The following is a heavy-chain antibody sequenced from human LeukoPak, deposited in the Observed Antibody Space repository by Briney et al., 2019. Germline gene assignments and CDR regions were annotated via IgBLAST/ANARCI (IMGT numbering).Heavy chain of an antibody. CDR1: GGSISSGSYY. J-gene: IGHJ4*02. D-gene: IGHD3-3*01. V-gene: IGHV4-61*02. CDR3: ARADFGVVEYFDY. CDR2: IYTSGST. Sequence: PSETLSLTCTVSGGSISSGSYYWSWIRQPAGKGLEWIGRIYTSGSTNYNPSLKSRVTISVDTSKNQFSLKLSSVTAADTAAYYCARADFGVVEYFDYWGQGTLVTVPS.